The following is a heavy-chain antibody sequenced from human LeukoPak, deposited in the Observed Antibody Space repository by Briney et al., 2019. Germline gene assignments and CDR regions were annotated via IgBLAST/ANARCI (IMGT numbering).Heavy chain of an antibody. D-gene: IGHD3-10*01. CDR3: ASLYGSGSYAPYYYGMDV. CDR2: IYYSGST. J-gene: IGHJ6*02. CDR1: GGSISSSSYY. V-gene: IGHV4-39*07. Sequence: SETLSLTCTVSGGSISSSSYYWGWIRQPPGKGLEWIGSIYYSGSTYYNPSLKSRVTISVDTSKNQFSLKLSSVTAADTAVYYCASLYGSGSYAPYYYGMDVWGQGTTVTVSS.